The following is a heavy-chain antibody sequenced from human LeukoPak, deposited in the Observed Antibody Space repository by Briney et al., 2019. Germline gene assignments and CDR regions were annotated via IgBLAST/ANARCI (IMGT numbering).Heavy chain of an antibody. Sequence: PTASVKVSCKASGYTFTSYYMHWVRQAPGQGLEWMGIISPSGGSTSYAQKFQGRVTMTRDTSTSTVYMELSSLRSEDTAVYYCARGGQYYYDSSGYYYLYYYMDVWGKGTTVTVSS. CDR3: ARGGQYYYDSSGYYYLYYYMDV. V-gene: IGHV1-46*01. D-gene: IGHD3-22*01. J-gene: IGHJ6*03. CDR1: GYTFTSYY. CDR2: ISPSGGST.